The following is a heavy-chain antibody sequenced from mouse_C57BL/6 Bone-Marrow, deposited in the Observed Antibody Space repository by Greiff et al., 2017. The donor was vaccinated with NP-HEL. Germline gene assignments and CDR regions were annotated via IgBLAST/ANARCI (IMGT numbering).Heavy chain of an antibody. CDR3: ARGPLSAGYAMDY. V-gene: IGHV3-8*01. CDR1: GYSITSDY. CDR2: ISYSGST. J-gene: IGHJ4*01. Sequence: EVMLVESGPGLAKPSQTLSLTCSVTGYSITSDYWNWIRKFPGNKLEYMGYISYSGSTYYNPSLKSRISITRDTSKNQYYLQLNSVTTEDTATYYCARGPLSAGYAMDYWGQGTSVTVSS. D-gene: IGHD3-1*01.